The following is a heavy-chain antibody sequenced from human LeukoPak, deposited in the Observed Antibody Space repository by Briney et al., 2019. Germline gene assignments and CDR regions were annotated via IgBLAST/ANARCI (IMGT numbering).Heavy chain of an antibody. Sequence: GGSLRLSCAASGFTFNTYAMDWVRQAPGKGLEWVSGISGSGDTTYYADSVKDRFTISRDNSKNKLYLQMNSLRAEVTAVYFCAKDYYESTVILGGYFDYWGQGVLVTVSS. J-gene: IGHJ4*02. D-gene: IGHD3-22*01. CDR2: ISGSGDTT. V-gene: IGHV3-23*01. CDR1: GFTFNTYA. CDR3: AKDYYESTVILGGYFDY.